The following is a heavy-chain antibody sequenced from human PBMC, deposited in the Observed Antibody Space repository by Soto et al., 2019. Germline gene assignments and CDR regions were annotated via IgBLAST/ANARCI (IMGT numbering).Heavy chain of an antibody. CDR2: FDPEDGQT. Sequence: GASVKVSCKVSGYSLTELSIHWVRQAPEKGLEWMGSFDPEDGQTINKQKFQGRVTMTGDTSSDTGYMELSNLRSEDTAIYYCATSLELPLGVDIWGQGTTVTVSS. D-gene: IGHD1-7*01. J-gene: IGHJ6*02. CDR3: ATSLELPLGVDI. CDR1: GYSLTELS. V-gene: IGHV1-24*01.